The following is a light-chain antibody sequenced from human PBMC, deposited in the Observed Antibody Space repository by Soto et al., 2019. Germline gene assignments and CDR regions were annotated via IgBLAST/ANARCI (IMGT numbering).Light chain of an antibody. CDR3: HQRYDWPIT. V-gene: IGKV3-11*01. CDR1: QSISNY. J-gene: IGKJ5*01. Sequence: ERVMTQSPATLSVSPGERATLSCRANQSISNYLAWYQQRPGQAPRLLIYDASRRATGIPARFSGSGSGTDFTLTISSLEPEDFAVYYCHQRYDWPITFGQGTRLEIK. CDR2: DAS.